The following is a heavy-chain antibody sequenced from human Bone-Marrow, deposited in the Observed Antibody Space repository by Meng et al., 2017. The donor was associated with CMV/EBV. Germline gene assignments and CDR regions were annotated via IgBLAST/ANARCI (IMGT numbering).Heavy chain of an antibody. CDR3: AREYCSSTECQRQSDVFDI. D-gene: IGHD2-2*01. CDR2: INSDANRP. V-gene: IGHV3-74*01. J-gene: IGHJ3*02. CDR1: GLTFRGYW. Sequence: GGSLRLSCAASGLTFRGYWIHWVRQGPGKGLVWVSRINSDANRPSYADSVKGRFTISRDSAENTVYLQMNSLRAEDTAVYYCAREYCSSTECQRQSDVFDIWGQGTMVTVSS.